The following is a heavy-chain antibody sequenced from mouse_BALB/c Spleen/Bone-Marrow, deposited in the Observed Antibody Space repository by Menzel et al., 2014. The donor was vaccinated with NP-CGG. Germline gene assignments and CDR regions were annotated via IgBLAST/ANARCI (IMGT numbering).Heavy chain of an antibody. CDR2: INPNTGYT. CDR3: ARSRIYYYGVGEGNYAMDY. D-gene: IGHD1-1*01. CDR1: GYTFTSYW. V-gene: IGHV1-7*01. J-gene: IGHJ4*01. Sequence: VQLQQSGAELAKPGASVKMSCKASGYTFTSYWIHWIKQRPGQGLEWIGYINPNTGYTDYNQNFKDKATLTADKSSNTVYMQLSSLTSDDSAVYYCARSRIYYYGVGEGNYAMDYWGQGTSVTVSS.